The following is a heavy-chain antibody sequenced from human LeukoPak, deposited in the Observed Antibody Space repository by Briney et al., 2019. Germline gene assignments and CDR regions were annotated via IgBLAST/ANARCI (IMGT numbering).Heavy chain of an antibody. CDR1: GFTVSSNY. J-gene: IGHJ4*02. D-gene: IGHD2/OR15-2a*01. V-gene: IGHV3-53*01. CDR2: FYSGGNT. Sequence: GGSLRLSCAASGFTVSSNYKSWVRDSPGEGREWVSDFYSGGNTYYANSVKGRFTISRENSKKTPVLQIKSPNAEGTAGIYFSRAEIFEEFDYWGQGTLVTVSS. CDR3: SRAEIFEEFDY.